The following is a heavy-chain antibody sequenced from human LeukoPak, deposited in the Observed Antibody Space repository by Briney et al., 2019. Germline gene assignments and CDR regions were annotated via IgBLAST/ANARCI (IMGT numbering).Heavy chain of an antibody. J-gene: IGHJ4*02. V-gene: IGHV4-38-2*02. CDR2: VYHSGNT. CDR1: GYSISSGYY. CDR3: ARDRSVGVLPAPPFDY. Sequence: PSETLSLTCTVSGYSISSGYYWGWIRQPPGKGLEWVGSVYHSGNTYYNPSLKSRVTISVDTSNNQFSLRLSSVTAADTAVYYCARDRSVGVLPAPPFDYWGQGTLVTVSS. D-gene: IGHD6-6*01.